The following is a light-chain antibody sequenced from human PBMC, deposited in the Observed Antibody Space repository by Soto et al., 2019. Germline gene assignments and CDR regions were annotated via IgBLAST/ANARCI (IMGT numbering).Light chain of an antibody. CDR3: QQYSSDVCS. V-gene: IGKV1-5*01. CDR2: DAS. CDR1: QTIGEY. Sequence: DVPMTQSPSTLSASVGDRVTITCRASQTIGEYLAWYQQKPGKAPKLLMFDASILESGVPSRFSGRGSGRQFTLTISSLQPDDFATYYCQQYSSDVCSFGPGTKVDVK. J-gene: IGKJ3*01.